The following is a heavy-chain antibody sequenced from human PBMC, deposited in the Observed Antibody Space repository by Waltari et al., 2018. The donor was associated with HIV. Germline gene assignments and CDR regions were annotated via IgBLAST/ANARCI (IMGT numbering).Heavy chain of an antibody. CDR2: ISGSGGST. Sequence: EVQLLESGGGLVQPGGSLRLSCAASGFPFSSYALTWVRQAPGKGLEWVSAISGSGGSTYYADSVKGRFTISRDNSKNTLYLQMNSLRAEDTAVYYCAKSRLRYFDYWGQGTLVTVSS. V-gene: IGHV3-23*01. CDR1: GFPFSSYA. D-gene: IGHD4-17*01. J-gene: IGHJ4*02. CDR3: AKSRLRYFDY.